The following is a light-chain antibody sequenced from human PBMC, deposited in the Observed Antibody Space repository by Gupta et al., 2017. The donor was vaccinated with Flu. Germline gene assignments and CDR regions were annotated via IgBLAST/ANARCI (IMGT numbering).Light chain of an antibody. J-gene: IGLJ2*01. CDR2: EDN. CDR3: QSYDSGNGNVL. V-gene: IGLV6-57*01. CDR1: SGSIATNY. Sequence: FMLTQPHSVSESPGKTVTISCTRSSGSIATNYVQWYQQRPGSSPTTVIYEDNQRLSGVPDRFSGSIDSSSNSASLTISGLKTEDEADYYCQSYDSGNGNVLFGGGTKLTVL.